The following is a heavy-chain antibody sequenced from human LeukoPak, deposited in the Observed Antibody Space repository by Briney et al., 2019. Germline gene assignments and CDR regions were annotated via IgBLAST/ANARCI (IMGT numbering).Heavy chain of an antibody. Sequence: PGGSLRLSCAASGFTFSSYWMSWDRQAPGKGLEWVANIKQDGSEKYYVDSVKGRFTISRDNAKNSLYLQMNSLRAEDTAVYYCARDAPVAHDAFDIWGQGTMVTVSS. CDR3: ARDAPVAHDAFDI. D-gene: IGHD6-19*01. CDR2: IKQDGSEK. CDR1: GFTFSSYW. V-gene: IGHV3-7*01. J-gene: IGHJ3*02.